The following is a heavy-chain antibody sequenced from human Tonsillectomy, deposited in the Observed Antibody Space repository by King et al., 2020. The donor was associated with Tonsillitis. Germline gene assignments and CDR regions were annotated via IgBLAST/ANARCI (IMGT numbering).Heavy chain of an antibody. CDR2: ISGSGGNT. Sequence: VQLVESGGGLVQPGGSLRLSCAASGFTFNNYAMSWVRQAPGKGLEWVSAISGSGGNTYYADSVKGRFTISRDNSKNTLYLKMNSLRAEDTAVYYCAKEGYSSGWYSPWGQGTLVTVSS. CDR3: AKEGYSSGWYSP. CDR1: GFTFNNYA. V-gene: IGHV3-23*04. D-gene: IGHD6-19*01. J-gene: IGHJ5*02.